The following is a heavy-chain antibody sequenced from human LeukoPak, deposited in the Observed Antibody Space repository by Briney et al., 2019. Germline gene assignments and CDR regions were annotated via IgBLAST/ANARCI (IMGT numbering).Heavy chain of an antibody. Sequence: ASVKVSCKASGYTFTSYYMHWVRQAPGQGLEWMGWINPNSGGTNYAQKFQGRVTMTRDTSISTAYMELSRLRSDDTAVYYCARERAYCSSTSCYLGGAFDIWGQGTMVTVSS. CDR2: INPNSGGT. J-gene: IGHJ3*02. D-gene: IGHD2-2*01. V-gene: IGHV1-2*02. CDR3: ARERAYCSSTSCYLGGAFDI. CDR1: GYTFTSYY.